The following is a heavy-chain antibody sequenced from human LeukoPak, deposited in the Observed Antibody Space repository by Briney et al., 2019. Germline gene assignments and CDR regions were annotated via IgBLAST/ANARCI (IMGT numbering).Heavy chain of an antibody. CDR1: GLTFSSYD. D-gene: IGHD6-19*01. CDR3: ARGTSSGFDY. Sequence: GGSLRLSCAASGLTFSSYDIHWVRQAAGEGLEWVSAIGSGGDPFYAGSVKGRFTISRENAKNSLYLQMNSLRAGDTAVYYCARGTSSGFDYWGQGTLVTVSS. V-gene: IGHV3-13*05. CDR2: IGSGGDP. J-gene: IGHJ4*02.